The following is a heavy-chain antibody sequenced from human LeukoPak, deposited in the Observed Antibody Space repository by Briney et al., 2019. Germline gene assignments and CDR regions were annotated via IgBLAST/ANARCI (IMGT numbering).Heavy chain of an antibody. CDR1: GFTFANSA. Sequence: ASVKVSCKASGFTFANSAMQWVRQARGQRLEWIGWIVVGSGSTNYAPKFRERVTITSDMSTSTAYMELSSLRSEDTAVYYCAADRFASGWYLFDYWGQGTLVTVSS. CDR3: AADRFASGWYLFDY. D-gene: IGHD6-19*01. V-gene: IGHV1-58*02. J-gene: IGHJ4*02. CDR2: IVVGSGST.